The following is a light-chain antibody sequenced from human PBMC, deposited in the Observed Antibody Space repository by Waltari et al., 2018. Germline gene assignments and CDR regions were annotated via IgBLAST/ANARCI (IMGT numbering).Light chain of an antibody. CDR3: QQSSSFLHT. V-gene: IGKV1-9*01. CDR1: QGISNH. J-gene: IGKJ2*01. Sequence: DIQLTQSPSFLSSSLGDRVTITCRASQGISNHLAWYQQKPGKAPKLLIYAALTLQIGVPTMFSVSGSGTDVTLTINSLEAEDAATYDGQQSSSFLHTFGQGTKLEIK. CDR2: AAL.